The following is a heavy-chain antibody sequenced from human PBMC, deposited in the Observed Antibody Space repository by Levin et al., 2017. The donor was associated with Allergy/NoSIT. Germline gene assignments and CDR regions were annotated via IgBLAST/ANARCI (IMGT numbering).Heavy chain of an antibody. CDR1: GGSISSYY. J-gene: IGHJ3*02. Sequence: SETLSLTCTVSGGSISSYYWSWIRQPPGKGLEWIGYIYYSGSTNYNPSLKSRVTISVDTSKNQFSLKLSSVTAADTAVYYCARDGYYDSSGYWGQAANAFDIWGQGTMVTVSS. CDR2: IYYSGST. V-gene: IGHV4-59*01. D-gene: IGHD3-22*01. CDR3: ARDGYYDSSGYWGQAANAFDI.